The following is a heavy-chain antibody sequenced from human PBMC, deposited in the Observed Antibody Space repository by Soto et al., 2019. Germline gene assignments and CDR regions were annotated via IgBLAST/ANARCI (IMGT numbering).Heavy chain of an antibody. D-gene: IGHD3-22*01. CDR1: GYTFTNHW. CDR2: INPSDSHT. CDR3: ARHASYYVSSGYFGTY. J-gene: IGHJ4*02. Sequence: PGESLKISCQGSGYTFTNHWITWVRQMPEKGLEWMGRINPSDSHTNYSPSFQGHVTMSVDKSISTAYLQWSSLKASDSAMYYCARHASYYVSSGYFGTYWGQGTLVTVSS. V-gene: IGHV5-10-1*01.